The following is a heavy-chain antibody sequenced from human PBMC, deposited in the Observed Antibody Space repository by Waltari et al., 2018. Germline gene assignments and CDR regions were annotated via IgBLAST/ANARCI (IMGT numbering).Heavy chain of an antibody. Sequence: EVQLVQSGAEVKKSGESLKISCKRSGYSFGSFYIAWVRQMPGKGLAWMGIIYPGDSDTRYSPSFQGQVTISVDRSINTAYLQWGSLKATDTAMYYCTRLRQPASYYYGMDVWGQGTTITVSS. CDR1: GYSFGSFY. CDR3: TRLRQPASYYYGMDV. D-gene: IGHD1-1*01. CDR2: IYPGDSDT. J-gene: IGHJ6*02. V-gene: IGHV5-51*01.